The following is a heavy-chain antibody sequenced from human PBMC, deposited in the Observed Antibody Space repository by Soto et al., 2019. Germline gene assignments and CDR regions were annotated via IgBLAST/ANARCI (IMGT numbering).Heavy chain of an antibody. Sequence: QVQLQQWGAGLLKPSETLSLTCAVYGGSFSGYYWSWIRQAPGKGLEWIGEINHRGSTYNPSLTSRVTMSVDTSKNEFSLKLTSVTAADTAMYYCARDGFCTDNSCRIGNWFDPWGQGTQVTVSS. V-gene: IGHV4-34*01. CDR3: ARDGFCTDNSCRIGNWFDP. CDR1: GGSFSGYY. D-gene: IGHD2-8*02. CDR2: INHRGST. J-gene: IGHJ5*02.